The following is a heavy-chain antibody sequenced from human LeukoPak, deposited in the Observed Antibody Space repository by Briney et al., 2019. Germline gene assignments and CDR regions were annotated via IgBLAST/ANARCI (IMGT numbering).Heavy chain of an antibody. CDR2: IWSDGTNR. V-gene: IGHV3-33*08. J-gene: IGHJ4*02. CDR3: ARDAQRGFDYSNSLQY. Sequence: GGSLRLSCAASGFTFSSYWMAWVRQAPGKGLEWVAVIWSDGTNRYYGDSVKGRFSISRDDSQKRVFLQMNNLRADDTAVYYCARDAQRGFDYSNSLQYWGQGALVTVSS. CDR1: GFTFSSYW. D-gene: IGHD4-11*01.